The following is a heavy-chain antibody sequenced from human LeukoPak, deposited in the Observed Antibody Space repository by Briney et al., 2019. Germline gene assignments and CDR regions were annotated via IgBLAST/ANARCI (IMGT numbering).Heavy chain of an antibody. CDR2: IDCSGGYM. CDR3: LRGDRRDY. V-gene: IGHV3-21*06. J-gene: IGHJ4*02. Sequence: TPGGSLILSCAASGFTLSSYSMNSVRQTPGKGLEWVSSIDCSGGYMFYADSVKGRFIIYRDNAKDSLYLQMNSLRVEDTAVYSCLRGDRRDYWGQGTLVTVSS. CDR1: GFTLSSYS.